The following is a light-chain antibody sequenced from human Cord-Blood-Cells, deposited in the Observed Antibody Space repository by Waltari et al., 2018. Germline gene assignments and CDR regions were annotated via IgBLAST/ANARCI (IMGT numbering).Light chain of an antibody. CDR2: DAS. CDR1: QSISSW. J-gene: IGKJ1*01. Sequence: DIQMTQSPSTLSASVGHRVTITCRASQSISSWLAWYQQKPGKAPKLLIYDASSLESGVSSRFSGSVAGTEFTLTISSRQPDDFATYYCQQYNSYWTFGQGTKVESK. V-gene: IGKV1-5*01. CDR3: QQYNSYWT.